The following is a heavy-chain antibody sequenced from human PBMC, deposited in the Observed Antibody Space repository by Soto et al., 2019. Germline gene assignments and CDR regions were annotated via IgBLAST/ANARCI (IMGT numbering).Heavy chain of an antibody. CDR2: ISNDGSQE. J-gene: IGHJ6*02. CDR1: GFPFSSYG. V-gene: IGHV3-30*18. D-gene: IGHD3-3*02. Sequence: QVQLVESGGGVVQPGRSLRLSCVASGFPFSSYGMFWVRQAPGKGLEWVAGISNDGSQEHYADSVKGRFTISRDNSKNTLFVQLNSLRPEDTAVYYCAKDGHNIFFYIYGMDVWGQGTTVSVSS. CDR3: AKDGHNIFFYIYGMDV.